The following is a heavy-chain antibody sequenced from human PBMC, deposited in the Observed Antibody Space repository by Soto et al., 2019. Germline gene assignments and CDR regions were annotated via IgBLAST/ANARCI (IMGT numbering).Heavy chain of an antibody. V-gene: IGHV3-7*04. CDR2: VKQDESEK. CDR3: ARVALHTSSWCFDY. CDR1: GFTFSSYW. D-gene: IGHD6-13*01. J-gene: IGHJ4*02. Sequence: GGSLRLSCAASGFTFSSYWMSWVRQAPGKGLEWVAIVKQDESEKYYVGSVKGRFTISRDNAKNSLYLQVNSLRAEDTAVYYCARVALHTSSWCFDYWGQGTLVTVSS.